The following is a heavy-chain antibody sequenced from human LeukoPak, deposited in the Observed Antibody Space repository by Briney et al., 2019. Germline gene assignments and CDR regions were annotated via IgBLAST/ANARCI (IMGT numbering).Heavy chain of an antibody. Sequence: ASVKVSCKASGYTFTSYGISWVRQAPGQGLEWMGWISAYNGITNYAQKLQGSVTMTTDTSTSTAYMELRSLRSDDTAVYYCARNDVVWGSYRTDAFDIWGQGTMVTVSS. CDR3: ARNDVVWGSYRTDAFDI. J-gene: IGHJ3*02. D-gene: IGHD3-16*02. CDR1: GYTFTSYG. V-gene: IGHV1-18*01. CDR2: ISAYNGIT.